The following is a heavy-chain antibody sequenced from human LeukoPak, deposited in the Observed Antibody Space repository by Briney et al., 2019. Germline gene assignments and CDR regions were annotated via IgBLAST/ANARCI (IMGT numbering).Heavy chain of an antibody. V-gene: IGHV4-39*01. CDR1: GGSISSSSYY. J-gene: IGHJ6*03. CDR3: ASIHYDIFDYYYMDV. Sequence: SKTLSLTCTVSGGSISSSSYYWGWIRQPPGKGLEWIGSIYYSGSTYYNPSLKSRVTISVDTSKNQFSLKLSSVTAADTAVYYCASIHYDIFDYYYMDVWGKGTTVTISS. CDR2: IYYSGST. D-gene: IGHD3-9*01.